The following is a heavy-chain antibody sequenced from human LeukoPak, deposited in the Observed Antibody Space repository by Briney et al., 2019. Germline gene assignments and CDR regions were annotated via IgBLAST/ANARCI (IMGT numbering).Heavy chain of an antibody. D-gene: IGHD5-18*01. CDR3: ARTGVLRRYSYGTFDY. J-gene: IGHJ4*02. Sequence: GGSLRLSCAASGFTFSSYWMTWVRQAPGKGLEWVSYISSSSSTIYYADSVKGRFTISRDNAKNSLYLQMNSLRDEDTAVYYCARTGVLRRYSYGTFDYWGQGTLVTVSS. CDR1: GFTFSSYW. CDR2: ISSSSSTI. V-gene: IGHV3-48*02.